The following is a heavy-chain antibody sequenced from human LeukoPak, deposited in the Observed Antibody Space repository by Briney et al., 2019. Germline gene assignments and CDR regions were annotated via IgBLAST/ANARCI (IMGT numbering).Heavy chain of an antibody. J-gene: IGHJ3*02. D-gene: IGHD6-19*01. CDR2: IYSGGST. CDR3: AKEGYSSGWYSKGDAFDI. Sequence: PGGSLRLSCAASGFTVSSNYMSWVRQAPGKGLEWVSVIYSGGSTYYADSVKGRFTISRDNSKNTLYLQMNSLRAEDTAVYYCAKEGYSSGWYSKGDAFDIWGQGTMVTVSS. V-gene: IGHV3-53*01. CDR1: GFTVSSNY.